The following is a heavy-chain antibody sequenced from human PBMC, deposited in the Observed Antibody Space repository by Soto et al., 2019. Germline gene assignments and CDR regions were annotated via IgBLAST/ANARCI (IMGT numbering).Heavy chain of an antibody. CDR1: GYTFTSYD. V-gene: IGHV1-8*01. D-gene: IGHD6-6*01. Sequence: GASVKVSCKASGYTFTSYDINWVRQATGQGLEWMGWMNPNSGNTGYAQKFQGRVTMTRNTSISTAYMELSSLRSEDTAVYYCARGVAARPRDAFDIWGRGTMVTVSS. CDR3: ARGVAARPRDAFDI. J-gene: IGHJ3*02. CDR2: MNPNSGNT.